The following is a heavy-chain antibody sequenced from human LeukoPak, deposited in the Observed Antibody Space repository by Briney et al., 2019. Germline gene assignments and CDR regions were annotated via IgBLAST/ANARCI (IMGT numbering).Heavy chain of an antibody. V-gene: IGHV4-38-2*02. J-gene: IGHJ4*02. CDR1: GYSISSGYY. D-gene: IGHD2-21*01. CDR3: ARGGEDGIDY. Sequence: SETLSLTCTVSGYSISSGYYWGWIRQPPGKGLEWFGSIYHSGSTYYNPSLKSRVTISVDTSKNQFSLKLSSVTAADTAMYYCARGGEDGIDYWGQGTLVTVSS. CDR2: IYHSGST.